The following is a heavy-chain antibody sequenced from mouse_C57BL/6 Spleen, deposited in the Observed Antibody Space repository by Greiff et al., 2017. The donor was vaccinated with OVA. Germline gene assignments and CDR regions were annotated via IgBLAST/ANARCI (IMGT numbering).Heavy chain of an antibody. CDR3: AREWIYYGNYYYAMDY. J-gene: IGHJ4*01. CDR2: IWSGGST. V-gene: IGHV2-2*01. CDR1: GFSFTSYG. D-gene: IGHD2-1*01. Sequence: VQLQQSGPGLVQPSQSLSITCTVSGFSFTSYGVHWVRQSPGKGLEWLGVIWSGGSTDYNAAFISSLSISKDNSKSQVFFKMNSLQADDTAIYYCAREWIYYGNYYYAMDYWGQGTSVTVSS.